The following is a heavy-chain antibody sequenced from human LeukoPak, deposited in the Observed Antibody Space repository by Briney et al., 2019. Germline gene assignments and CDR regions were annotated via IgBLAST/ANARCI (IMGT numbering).Heavy chain of an antibody. Sequence: GRSLRLSCAASGFTFSSYGMHWVRQAPGKGLEWVAVIWYDGSNKYYADSVKGRLTISRDNSKNTLYLQMNSLRAEDTAVYYCARERSSCYTGFCYYYYSMDVWGKGTTVTVSS. CDR2: IWYDGSNK. V-gene: IGHV3-33*01. CDR1: GFTFSSYG. CDR3: ARERSSCYTGFCYYYYSMDV. J-gene: IGHJ6*03. D-gene: IGHD2-2*02.